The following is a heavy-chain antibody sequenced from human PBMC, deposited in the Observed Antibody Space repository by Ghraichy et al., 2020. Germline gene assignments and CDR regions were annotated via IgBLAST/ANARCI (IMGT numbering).Heavy chain of an antibody. V-gene: IGHV3-7*01. CDR3: AREGIAVGPFDY. CDR2: IKHDGSEK. D-gene: IGHD6-19*01. J-gene: IGHJ4*02. CDR1: GFTFSNYW. Sequence: GGSLRLSCAASGFTFSNYWMTWVRQAPGKGLEWVANIKHDGSEKYYVDSVKGRFTISRDNAKNSLYLQMNSLRAEDTAVYYCAREGIAVGPFDYWGQGTLVTVSS.